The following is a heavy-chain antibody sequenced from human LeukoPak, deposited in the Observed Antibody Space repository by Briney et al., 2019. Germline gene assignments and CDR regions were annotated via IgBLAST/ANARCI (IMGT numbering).Heavy chain of an antibody. V-gene: IGHV4-39*07. J-gene: IGHJ3*02. CDR1: GGSISSSSYY. D-gene: IGHD6-19*01. CDR2: INHSGST. CDR3: ATPRAVAAFDI. Sequence: PSETLSLTCTVSGGSISSSSYYWGWIRQPPGKGLEWIGEINHSGSTNYNPSLKSRVTISVDTSKNQFSLKLSSVTAADTAVYYCATPRAVAAFDIWGQGTMVTVSS.